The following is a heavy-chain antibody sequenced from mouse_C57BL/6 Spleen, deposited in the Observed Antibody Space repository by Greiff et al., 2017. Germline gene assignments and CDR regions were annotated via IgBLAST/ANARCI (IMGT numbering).Heavy chain of an antibody. J-gene: IGHJ3*01. D-gene: IGHD2-5*01. V-gene: IGHV5-6*01. CDR1: GFTFSSYG. CDR2: ISSGGSYT. Sequence: EVKVVESGGDLVKPGGSLKLSCAASGFTFSSYGMSWVRQTPDKRLEWVATISSGGSYTYYPDSVKGRFTISRDNAKNTLYLQMSSLKSEDTAMYYCARQGNYSNYSSWFAYWGQGTLVTVSA. CDR3: ARQGNYSNYSSWFAY.